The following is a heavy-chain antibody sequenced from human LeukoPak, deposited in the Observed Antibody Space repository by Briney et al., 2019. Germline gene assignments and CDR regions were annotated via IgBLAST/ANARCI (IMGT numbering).Heavy chain of an antibody. V-gene: IGHV5-51*01. CDR1: GYSFTSYW. CDR2: IYPGDSDT. CDR3: ARTLEFEYSSPEFDY. J-gene: IGHJ4*02. Sequence: GESLKISCKGSGYSFTSYWIGWVRQMPGKGLEWMGIIYPGDSDTRYSPSFQGQVTISADKSISTAYLQWSSLKASDTAMYYCARTLEFEYSSPEFDYWGQGTLVTVSS. D-gene: IGHD6-6*01.